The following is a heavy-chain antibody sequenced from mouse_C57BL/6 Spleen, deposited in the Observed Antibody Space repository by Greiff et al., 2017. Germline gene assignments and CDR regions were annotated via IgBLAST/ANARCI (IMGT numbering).Heavy chain of an antibody. CDR1: GFSFNNYD. J-gene: IGHJ4*01. CDR3: GRQDYDARMDY. V-gene: IGHV10-1*01. CDR2: IRSKSNNYAK. D-gene: IGHD2-4*01. Sequence: EVHLVESGGGLVQPKGSLKLSCAASGFSFNNYDMNWVRQAPGKGLEWVARIRSKSNNYAKDYADSVKDRFTISRDESESMLYLQMNNLKTEDTARYYCGRQDYDARMDYWGQGTSVTVSS.